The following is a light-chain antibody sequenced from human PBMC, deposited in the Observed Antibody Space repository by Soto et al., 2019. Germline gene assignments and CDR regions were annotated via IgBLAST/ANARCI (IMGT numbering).Light chain of an antibody. J-gene: IGKJ3*01. V-gene: IGKV1-39*01. CDR1: QSIDRA. CDR2: DAS. Sequence: DVQMTQSPPSLSASVGDRVTITCRASQSIDRAVDWYQQKPGKAPNLLIYDASNLETGVPSRFSGSGSGTEFTLTISSLQPDDFATYYCQQCQDHSFTFGHGTKVDIK. CDR3: QQCQDHSFT.